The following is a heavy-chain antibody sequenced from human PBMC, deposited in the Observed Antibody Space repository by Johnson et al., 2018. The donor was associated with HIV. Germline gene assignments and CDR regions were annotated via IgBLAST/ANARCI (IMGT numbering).Heavy chain of an antibody. J-gene: IGHJ3*02. D-gene: IGHD5-12*01. CDR1: GFTFSDYY. CDR3: AREKWLQLGTVDI. Sequence: HVQLVESGGGLVQPGGSLRLSCAASGFTFSDYYMNWIRQAPGKGLEWVSAISSSGSSKYYTDSVKGRFTISRDNAKNSLFLQMNSLRTEDTAVYYCAREKWLQLGTVDIWGQGTVVTVSS. V-gene: IGHV3-11*04. CDR2: ISSSGSSK.